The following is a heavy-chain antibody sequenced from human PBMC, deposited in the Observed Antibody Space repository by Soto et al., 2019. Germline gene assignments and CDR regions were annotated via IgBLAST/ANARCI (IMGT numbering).Heavy chain of an antibody. V-gene: IGHV4-39*01. CDR2: MYYSGST. D-gene: IGHD5-18*01. CDR3: ARPRIQLWLGDYYYGMDV. J-gene: IGHJ6*02. CDR1: GGSISSSSYY. Sequence: SETLSLTCTVSGGSISSSSYYWGWIRQPPGKELEWIGSMYYSGSTYYNPSLKSRVTISVDTSKTQFSLKLSSVPAADTAVYYCARPRIQLWLGDYYYGMDVWGQGTTVTVSS.